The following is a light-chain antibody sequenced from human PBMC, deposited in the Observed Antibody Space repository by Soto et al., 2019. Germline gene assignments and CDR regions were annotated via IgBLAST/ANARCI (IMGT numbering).Light chain of an antibody. CDR1: ESMSNC. CDR2: GAS. CDR3: QQCHRYLT. Sequence: DIQMTPSPSTLSASVGDRATITCRASESMSNCLAWYQQTPGKAPNLLISGASSLQSGVPSRFSGSASGTEFTLTISSLQPDDVATYDCQQCHRYLTFGQGTKVDIK. J-gene: IGKJ1*01. V-gene: IGKV1-5*01.